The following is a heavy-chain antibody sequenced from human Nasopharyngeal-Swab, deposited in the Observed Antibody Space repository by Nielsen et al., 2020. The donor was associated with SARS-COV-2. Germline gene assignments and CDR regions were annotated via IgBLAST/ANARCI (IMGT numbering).Heavy chain of an antibody. CDR3: AKDRDSGDDFEEYYHYYGMDV. CDR1: GFTFSNFA. J-gene: IGHJ6*02. V-gene: IGHV3-23*01. CDR2: ISGDSDST. D-gene: IGHD5-12*01. Sequence: GGSLRLSCAASGFTFSNFAMSWVRQAPGKGLEWVSVISGDSDSTYYTDSVRGRFTISRDNSKNTLNLQMNNLRAEDTAIYYCAKDRDSGDDFEEYYHYYGMDVWGQGAPVTVSS.